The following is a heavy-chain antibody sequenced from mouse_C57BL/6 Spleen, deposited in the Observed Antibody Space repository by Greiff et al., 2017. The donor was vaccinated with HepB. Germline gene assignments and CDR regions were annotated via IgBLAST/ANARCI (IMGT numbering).Heavy chain of an antibody. V-gene: IGHV1-52*01. CDR1: GYTFTSYW. CDR3: SRHSSGEAWFAY. CDR2: IDPSDSET. J-gene: IGHJ3*01. Sequence: QVQLQQPGAELVRPGSSVKLSCKASGYTFTSYWMHWVKQRPIQGLEWIGNIDPSDSETHYNQKFKDKATLTVDKSSSTAYMQLSSLTSDDSAVYYCSRHSSGEAWFAYWGQRTLVTVSA. D-gene: IGHD3-2*02.